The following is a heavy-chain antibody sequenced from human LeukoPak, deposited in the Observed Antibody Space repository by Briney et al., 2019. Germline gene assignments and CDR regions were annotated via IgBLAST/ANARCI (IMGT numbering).Heavy chain of an antibody. Sequence: ASVKVSCKASGYTFTSYDINWVRQATGQGLEWMGWMNPNSGNTGYAQKFQGRVTMTRNTSISTAYMELSRLRSEDTAVYYCARGSGSSSWYEVYYYGMDVWGQGTTLTVSS. D-gene: IGHD6-13*01. CDR2: MNPNSGNT. CDR3: ARGSGSSSWYEVYYYGMDV. V-gene: IGHV1-8*01. J-gene: IGHJ6*02. CDR1: GYTFTSYD.